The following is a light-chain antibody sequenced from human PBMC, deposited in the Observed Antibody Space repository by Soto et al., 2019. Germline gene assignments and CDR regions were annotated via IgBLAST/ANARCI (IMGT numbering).Light chain of an antibody. V-gene: IGKV3-20*01. CDR1: QNVYSRH. CDR3: QHHGDSPIT. Sequence: DIVLTPSPGTPVLFPGGSANLSFRASQNVYSRHLAWYQQKPGQAPRLLIYGASSRASGIPGRFSGSGSGTDFTLTISRLEPEDFAVYYCQHHGDSPITFGQGTRLEIK. J-gene: IGKJ5*01. CDR2: GAS.